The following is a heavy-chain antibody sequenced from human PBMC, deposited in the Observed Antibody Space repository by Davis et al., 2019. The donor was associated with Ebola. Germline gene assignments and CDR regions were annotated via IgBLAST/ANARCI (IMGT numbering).Heavy chain of an antibody. J-gene: IGHJ4*02. CDR2: INHSGST. D-gene: IGHD6-6*01. CDR1: GGSFSGYY. V-gene: IGHV4-34*01. CDR3: ARGSSIANFDY. Sequence: MPSETLSLTCAVYGGSFSGYYWSWIRQPPGKGLEWIGEINHSGSTNYNPSLKSRVTISVDTSKNQFSLKLSSVTAADTAVYYCARGSSIANFDYWGQGALVTVSS.